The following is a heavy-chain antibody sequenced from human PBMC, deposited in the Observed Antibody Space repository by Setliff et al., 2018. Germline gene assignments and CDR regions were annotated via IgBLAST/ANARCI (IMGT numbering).Heavy chain of an antibody. D-gene: IGHD3-16*02. CDR1: GGSISSGGYY. V-gene: IGHV4-39*01. Sequence: SETLSLTCTVSGGSISSGGYYWGWIRQPPGKGLEWIGNIYYSGRTYNSPSLKSRVTISVDTSKNQFSLKLNSVTAADTAVYYCARQKNYYDYVWGSYRYYPFDYWGQGTLVTVSS. J-gene: IGHJ4*02. CDR3: ARQKNYYDYVWGSYRYYPFDY. CDR2: IYYSGRT.